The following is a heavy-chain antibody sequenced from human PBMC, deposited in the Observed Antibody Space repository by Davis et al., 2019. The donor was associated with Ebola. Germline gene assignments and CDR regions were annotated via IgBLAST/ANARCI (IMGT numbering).Heavy chain of an antibody. Sequence: GESLKISCAASGLTFSDYYMSWVRQAPGKGLEWVSAISGSGGSTYYADSVKGRFTISRDNSKNTLYLQMNSLRAEDTAVYYCAKEFGDYSNSHFDYWGQGTLVTVSS. CDR2: ISGSGGST. J-gene: IGHJ4*02. CDR1: GLTFSDYY. V-gene: IGHV3-23*01. CDR3: AKEFGDYSNSHFDY. D-gene: IGHD4-11*01.